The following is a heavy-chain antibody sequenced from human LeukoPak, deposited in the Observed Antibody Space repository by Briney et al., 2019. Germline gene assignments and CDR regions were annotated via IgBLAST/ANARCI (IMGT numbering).Heavy chain of an antibody. CDR2: IWYDGSNK. V-gene: IGHV3-33*06. CDR1: GFTFSDLG. J-gene: IGHJ4*02. D-gene: IGHD3-22*01. CDR3: AKGVYTMIN. Sequence: GESLRLSCAASGFTFSDLGMHWVRQAPGKGLEWVAVIWYDGSNKYYADSVKGRFTISRDNSKNTLYLQMNSLRAEDTAVYYCAKGVYTMINWGQGTLVTVPS.